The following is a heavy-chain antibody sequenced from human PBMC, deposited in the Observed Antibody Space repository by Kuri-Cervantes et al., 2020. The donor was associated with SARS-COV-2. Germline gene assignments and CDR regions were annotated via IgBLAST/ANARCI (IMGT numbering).Heavy chain of an antibody. J-gene: IGHJ3*02. CDR2: ISSSGSAI. Sequence: GESLKISCAASGFTFSSYEMNWVRQAPGKGLEWVSYISSSGSAIYYADSVKGRFTISRDNAKNSLYLQMNSLRAEDTAVYYCAKAQTGRSPDAFDIWGQGTMVTVSS. V-gene: IGHV3-48*03. CDR1: GFTFSSYE. CDR3: AKAQTGRSPDAFDI. D-gene: IGHD1-1*01.